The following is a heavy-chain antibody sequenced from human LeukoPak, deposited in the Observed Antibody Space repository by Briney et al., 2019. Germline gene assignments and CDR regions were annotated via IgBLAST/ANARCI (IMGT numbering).Heavy chain of an antibody. J-gene: IGHJ4*02. CDR1: GGSFSGYY. V-gene: IGHV4-34*01. CDR3: ARGGYLFRDYVWGSYRPIDY. CDR2: INHSGST. Sequence: PSETLSLXCAVYGGSFSGYYWSWSRQPPGKGLEWIGEINHSGSTNYNPSLKSRVTISVDTSKNQFSLKLSSVTAADTAVYYCARGGYLFRDYVWGSYRPIDYWGQGTLVTVSS. D-gene: IGHD3-16*02.